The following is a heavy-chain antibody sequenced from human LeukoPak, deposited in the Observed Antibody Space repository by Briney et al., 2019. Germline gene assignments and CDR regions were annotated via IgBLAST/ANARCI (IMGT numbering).Heavy chain of an antibody. V-gene: IGHV1-2*02. CDR2: INTKSGRT. Sequence: ASVKVSCKTSGYSFTDYYIHWVRQAPGQGLEWMGWINTKSGRTSSARKFQGRVTMTRDPSITTVYMDMAWLTSDDTAIYFCARADFVDAGPYLIGPWGQGTLVTVSS. J-gene: IGHJ5*02. CDR3: ARADFVDAGPYLIGP. CDR1: GYSFTDYY. D-gene: IGHD3-3*01.